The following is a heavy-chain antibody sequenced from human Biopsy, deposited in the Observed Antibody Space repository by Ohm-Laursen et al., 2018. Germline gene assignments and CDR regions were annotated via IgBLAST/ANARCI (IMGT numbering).Heavy chain of an antibody. V-gene: IGHV4-4*07. J-gene: IGHJ4*02. CDR3: AKARTLDTAIDFDY. CDR1: GDSISNSY. Sequence: SETLSLTWIVSGDSISNSYWTWIRQPAGKGLEWIGRFYSSGISSYNPSLKRRVTMSIDASMNQFSLKLTSVTAADTAVYYCAKARTLDTAIDFDYWGQGTLVTVSS. CDR2: FYSSGIS. D-gene: IGHD5-18*01.